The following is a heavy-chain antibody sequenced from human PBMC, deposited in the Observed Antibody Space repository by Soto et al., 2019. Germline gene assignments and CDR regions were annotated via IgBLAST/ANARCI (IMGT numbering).Heavy chain of an antibody. CDR1: GFTFRSYA. Sequence: PGGSLRLSCAVSGFTFRSYAMTWVRQAPGKGLEWVSGIGTSGDDTRIADSVRGRVTISRDNSQNTLYLQMNSLRVEDTALYFCARCGGGGCYRGAFVYWGQGALVTVSS. CDR3: ARCGGGGCYRGAFVY. D-gene: IGHD2-21*01. V-gene: IGHV3-23*01. J-gene: IGHJ4*02. CDR2: IGTSGDDT.